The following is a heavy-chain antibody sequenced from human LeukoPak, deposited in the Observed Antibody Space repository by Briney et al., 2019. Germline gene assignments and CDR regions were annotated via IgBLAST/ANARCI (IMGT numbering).Heavy chain of an antibody. CDR2: IYYSGST. V-gene: IGHV4-59*12. D-gene: IGHD3-10*01. J-gene: IGHJ5*02. CDR1: GGSISSYY. Sequence: PSDTLALTCSVSGGSISSYYWIWIRQPPGKGLEGIGNIYYSGSTNYNPSLKSRVTISVDTSKNQFSLKLSSVTAADTAVYYCARDKVYYGSGSYCWFDPWGQGTLVTVSS. CDR3: ARDKVYYGSGSYCWFDP.